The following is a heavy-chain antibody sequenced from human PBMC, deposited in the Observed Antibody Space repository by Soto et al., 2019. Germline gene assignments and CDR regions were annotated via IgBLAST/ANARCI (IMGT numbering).Heavy chain of an antibody. CDR1: GYTFTGYY. Sequence: ASVKVSCKASGYTFTGYYMHWVRQAPGQGLEWMGWINPNSGGTNYAQKFQGWVTMTRDTSISTAYMELSRLRSDDTAVYYCARDAPTGVYYYYGMDVWGQGTTVTVSS. CDR3: ARDAPTGVYYYYGMDV. D-gene: IGHD2-8*01. J-gene: IGHJ6*02. CDR2: INPNSGGT. V-gene: IGHV1-2*04.